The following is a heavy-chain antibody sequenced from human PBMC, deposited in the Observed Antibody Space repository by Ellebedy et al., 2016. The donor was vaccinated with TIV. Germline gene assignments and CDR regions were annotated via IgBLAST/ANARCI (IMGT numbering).Heavy chain of an antibody. D-gene: IGHD6-19*01. J-gene: IGHJ4*02. Sequence: GESLKISCAASGFTFSNYWMTWVRQAPGKGLEWVANIKQDGSEKYYVDSVMGRFPISRDNTKNSLYLQMNSLTDEDTAVYYCARDQWLGRAYYFDYWGQGTLLTVSS. CDR1: GFTFSNYW. CDR3: ARDQWLGRAYYFDY. CDR2: IKQDGSEK. V-gene: IGHV3-7*01.